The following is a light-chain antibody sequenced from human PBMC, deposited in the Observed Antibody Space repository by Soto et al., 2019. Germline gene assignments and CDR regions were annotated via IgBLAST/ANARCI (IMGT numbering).Light chain of an antibody. CDR3: SSHAGRNTVL. V-gene: IGLV2-8*01. J-gene: IGLJ2*01. CDR1: GGYNY. CDR2: EVS. Sequence: QSVLPQPPSPSGSLGQSVPTSSTGTGGYNYVSWYQQHPGKAPKPLIYEVSKRPSGVPDRFSGSKSGNTAALTVSGLQAEDEADYYCSSHAGRNTVLFGGGTKVTVL.